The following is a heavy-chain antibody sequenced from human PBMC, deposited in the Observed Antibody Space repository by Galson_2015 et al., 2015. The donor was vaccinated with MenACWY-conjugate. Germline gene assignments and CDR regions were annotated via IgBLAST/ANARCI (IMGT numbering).Heavy chain of an antibody. Sequence: SVKVSCKASGYTFTSYYMHWVRQAPGQGLEWMGIINPSGGSTSYAQKFQGRVTMTRDTSTSTVYMELSSLRSEDTAVYYCARSIQLLVYGMDVWGQGTTVTVSS. CDR3: ARSIQLLVYGMDV. V-gene: IGHV1-46*01. CDR2: INPSGGST. J-gene: IGHJ6*02. D-gene: IGHD6-19*01. CDR1: GYTFTSYY.